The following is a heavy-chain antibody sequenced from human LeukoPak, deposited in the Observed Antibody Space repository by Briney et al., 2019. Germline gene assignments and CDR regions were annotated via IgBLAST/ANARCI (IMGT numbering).Heavy chain of an antibody. CDR3: AKRLYDSSGYYPFDY. Sequence: GGSLRLSCAASGFTFSSYAMSWVRQAPGKGLEWVSAISGSGGSTYYAESVKGRSTISRDNSKSTQYLRINSLRAEDTAVYYCAKRLYDSSGYYPFDYWGQGTLVTVSA. CDR1: GFTFSSYA. CDR2: ISGSGGST. V-gene: IGHV3-23*01. J-gene: IGHJ4*02. D-gene: IGHD3-22*01.